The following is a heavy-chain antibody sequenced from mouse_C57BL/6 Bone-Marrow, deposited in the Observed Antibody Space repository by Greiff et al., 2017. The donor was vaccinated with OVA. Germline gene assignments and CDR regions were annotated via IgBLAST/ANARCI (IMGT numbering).Heavy chain of an antibody. Sequence: VQLKQSGPELVKPGASVKISCKASGYSFTDYNMNWVKQSNGKSLEWIGVINPNYGTTSYNQKFKGKATLTVDKSSSTAYMQLNSLTSEDSAVYYCAFYYGSSYRYFDVWGKGTTVTVSS. CDR2: INPNYGTT. CDR1: GYSFTDYN. D-gene: IGHD1-1*01. J-gene: IGHJ1*03. CDR3: AFYYGSSYRYFDV. V-gene: IGHV1-39*01.